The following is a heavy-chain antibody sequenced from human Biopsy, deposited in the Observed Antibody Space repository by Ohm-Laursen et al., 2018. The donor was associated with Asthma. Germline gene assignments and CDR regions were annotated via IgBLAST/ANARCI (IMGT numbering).Heavy chain of an antibody. CDR2: IIPIFGTA. V-gene: IGHV1-69*01. D-gene: IGHD6-6*01. CDR3: ARERIAARQRRYYFDY. Sequence: SSVKVSCKVSGDTLTERSIHWVRQAPGQGLEWMGGIIPIFGTANYAQKFQGRVTITADESTSTAYMELSSLRSEDTAVYYCARERIAARQRRYYFDYWGQGTLVTVSS. J-gene: IGHJ4*02. CDR1: GDTLTERS.